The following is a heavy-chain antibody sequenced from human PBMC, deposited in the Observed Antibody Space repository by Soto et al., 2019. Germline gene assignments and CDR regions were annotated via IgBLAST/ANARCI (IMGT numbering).Heavy chain of an antibody. Sequence: PSQTLSLTCVISGDSVSSNSAAWNWIRQSPSRGLEWLGRTYYRSRWYNDYAVSVRSRITVNADTSKNQFSLHLNSVTPEDTAVYYCAGTISLRCYYMDVWEKGTTVTVPS. D-gene: IGHD4-17*01. CDR2: TYYRSRWYN. CDR1: GDSVSSNSAA. V-gene: IGHV6-1*01. J-gene: IGHJ6*03. CDR3: AGTISLRCYYMDV.